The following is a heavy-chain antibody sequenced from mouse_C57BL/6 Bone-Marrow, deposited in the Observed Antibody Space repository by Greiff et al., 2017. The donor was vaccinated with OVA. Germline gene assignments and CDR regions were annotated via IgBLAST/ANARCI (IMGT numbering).Heavy chain of an antibody. CDR2: IDPSDSYT. J-gene: IGHJ2*01. CDR3: ARPRLLDD. V-gene: IGHV1-59*01. D-gene: IGHD2-10*02. CDR1: GYTFTSYW. Sequence: QVQLQQPGAELVRPGTSVKLSCKASGYTFTSYWMHWVKQRPGQGLEWIGVIDPSDSYTNYNHKFKVTATLTVDTSSSTAYMQLSSLTSEDSAVYYRARPRLLDDWGQGTTLTVSS.